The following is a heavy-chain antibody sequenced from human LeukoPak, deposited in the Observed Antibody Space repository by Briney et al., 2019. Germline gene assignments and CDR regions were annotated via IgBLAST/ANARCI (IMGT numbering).Heavy chain of an antibody. J-gene: IGHJ6*04. CDR3: AELGITMIGGV. D-gene: IGHD3-10*02. V-gene: IGHV3-21*01. Sequence: GGSLRLSCAASGFTFSSYEMNWVRQAPGKGLEWVSSISSSSYIYYADSVKGRFTISRDNAKNSLYLQMNNLRAEDTAVYYCAELGITMIGGVWGKGTTVTISS. CDR1: GFTFSSYE. CDR2: ISSSSYI.